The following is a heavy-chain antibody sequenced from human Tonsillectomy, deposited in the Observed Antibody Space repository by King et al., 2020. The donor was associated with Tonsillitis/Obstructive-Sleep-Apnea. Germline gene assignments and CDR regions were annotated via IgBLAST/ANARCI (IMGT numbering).Heavy chain of an antibody. Sequence: QLVQSGAEVKKPGASVKVSCKASGYTFTGYYIHWVRQAPGQGLEWMGRINPNSGGTNYAQKFQGRVTMTRDTAISIAFMELTRLRSDDTAVYYCARGDGVNSYELLYGDSNNFNSGALSPPRPLDYWGRGTLVIISS. CDR2: INPNSGGT. J-gene: IGHJ4*01. D-gene: IGHD2-2*02. V-gene: IGHV1-2*06. CDR1: GYTFTGYY. CDR3: ARGDGVNSYELLYGDSNNFNSGALSPPRPLDY.